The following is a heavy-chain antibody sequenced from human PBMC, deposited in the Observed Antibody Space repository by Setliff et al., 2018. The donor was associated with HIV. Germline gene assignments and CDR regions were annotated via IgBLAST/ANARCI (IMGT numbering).Heavy chain of an antibody. Sequence: ASVKVSCKTPGGTSRSQAISWVRQAPGQGLEWMGGLISMFKIPQIAQKFQGRVTITADESTSTAYMGLSSLTSEDTAVYYCARGGWSGGGPLHYSYYYLDVWGQGTAVTVSS. J-gene: IGHJ6*02. CDR2: LISMFKIP. V-gene: IGHV1-69*13. D-gene: IGHD2-15*01. CDR3: ARGGWSGGGPLHYSYYYLDV. CDR1: GGTSRSQA.